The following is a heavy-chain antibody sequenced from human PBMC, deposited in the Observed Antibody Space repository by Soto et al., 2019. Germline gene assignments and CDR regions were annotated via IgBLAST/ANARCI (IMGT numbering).Heavy chain of an antibody. CDR1: GFTFDDYT. Sequence: LRLSCAASGFTFDDYTMHWVRQTPGKGLEWVSLISWDGDSAYYADSVRGRLTISRDNSKNSLFLQMNNVRAEDAALYFCAKGTRGNSPELDFWGQGTLVTVSS. CDR3: AKGTRGNSPELDF. J-gene: IGHJ4*02. D-gene: IGHD1-1*01. V-gene: IGHV3-43*01. CDR2: ISWDGDSA.